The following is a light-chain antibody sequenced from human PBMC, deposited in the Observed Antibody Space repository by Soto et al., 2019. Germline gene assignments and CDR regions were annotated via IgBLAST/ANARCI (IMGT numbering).Light chain of an antibody. Sequence: EIVVTQSPGTLSLYPGERATLSCRASQSVSNYLAWYQRKPGQAPRLLIYGASSRATGIPDRFSGSGSGTDFTLTISRLEPEDFAVYYCHQYGGSPQTFGQGTKVDIK. J-gene: IGKJ1*01. CDR3: HQYGGSPQT. CDR2: GAS. CDR1: QSVSNY. V-gene: IGKV3-20*01.